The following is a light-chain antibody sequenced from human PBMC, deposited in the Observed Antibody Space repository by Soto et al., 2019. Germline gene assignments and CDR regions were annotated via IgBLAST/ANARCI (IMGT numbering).Light chain of an antibody. V-gene: IGKV3-20*01. J-gene: IGKJ1*01. CDR2: GAS. CDR3: QYYGTSPQT. CDR1: QSVSGN. Sequence: IVMSQSPATLSVSPGERATLSCRASQSVSGNLAWYQQKPGQAPRRLIYGASSRATGIPDRFSGSGSGTDFTLTISRLEPEDFAVYYCQYYGTSPQTFGQGTKVDIK.